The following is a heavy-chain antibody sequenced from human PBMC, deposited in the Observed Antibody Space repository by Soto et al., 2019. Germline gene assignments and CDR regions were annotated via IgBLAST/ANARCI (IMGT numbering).Heavy chain of an antibody. CDR1: GGTFSSYT. J-gene: IGHJ4*02. Sequence: ASVKVSCKASGGTFSSYTISWVRQAPGQGLEWMGRIIPILGIANYAQKFQGRVTITADKSTSTAYMELSSLRSEDTAVYYCARGTPHRSSSWYFDYWGQGTLVTVSS. D-gene: IGHD6-13*01. V-gene: IGHV1-69*02. CDR3: ARGTPHRSSSWYFDY. CDR2: IIPILGIA.